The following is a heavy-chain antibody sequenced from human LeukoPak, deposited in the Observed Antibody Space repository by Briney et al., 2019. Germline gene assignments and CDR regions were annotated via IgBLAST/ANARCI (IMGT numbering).Heavy chain of an antibody. J-gene: IGHJ3*02. Sequence: GRSLRLSCAASGFTFDDYAMHWVRQAPGKGLEWVSGISWNSGSIGYADSVKGRFTISRDNAKNSLYLQMNSLRAEDTALYYCAKDQFYYDSSGYYYADAFDIWGQGTMVTVSS. CDR1: GFTFDDYA. V-gene: IGHV3-9*01. D-gene: IGHD3-22*01. CDR2: ISWNSGSI. CDR3: AKDQFYYDSSGYYYADAFDI.